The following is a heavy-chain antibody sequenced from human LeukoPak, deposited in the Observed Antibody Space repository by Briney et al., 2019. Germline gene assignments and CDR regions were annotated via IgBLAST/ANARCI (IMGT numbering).Heavy chain of an antibody. CDR2: INPNSGGT. V-gene: IGHV1-2*02. D-gene: IGHD6-13*01. CDR1: GYTFTGYY. J-gene: IGHJ6*03. Sequence: ASVKVSCKASGYTFTGYYMYWVRQAPGQGLEWMGWINPNSGGTNYAQKFQGRVTMTRDTSISTAYMELSRLRSDDTAVYYCARDGSSWYTSDYYYYMDVWGKGTTVTVSS. CDR3: ARDGSSWYTSDYYYYMDV.